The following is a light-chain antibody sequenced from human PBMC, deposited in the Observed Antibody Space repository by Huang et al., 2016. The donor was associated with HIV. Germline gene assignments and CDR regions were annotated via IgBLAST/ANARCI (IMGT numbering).Light chain of an antibody. J-gene: IGKJ1*01. CDR1: QSINTY. V-gene: IGKV1-39*01. CDR2: ATS. CDR3: QQSYSTPRT. Sequence: DIQMTQSPSSLSASVGDRVTITCRASQSINTYLNWYQHKPGKAPNLLIYATSSLQRGVPSRFSGSGSGTDFTLTISRLQPEDFATYFCQQSYSTPRTFGQGTKVEIK.